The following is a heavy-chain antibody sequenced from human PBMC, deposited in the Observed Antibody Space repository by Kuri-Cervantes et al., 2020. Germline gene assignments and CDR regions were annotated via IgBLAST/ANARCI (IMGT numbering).Heavy chain of an antibody. J-gene: IGHJ6*02. CDR2: MNPNSGNT. Sequence: ASVKVSCKASGYTFTSYDINWVRQATGQGLEWMGWMNPNSGNTGYAQKFQGRVTMTRNTSISTAYMELSRLRSDDTAVYYCARGESGVYSSSWYYTRYYYYGMDVWGQGTTVTVSS. CDR3: ARGESGVYSSSWYYTRYYYYGMDV. D-gene: IGHD6-13*01. CDR1: GYTFTSYD. V-gene: IGHV1-8*01.